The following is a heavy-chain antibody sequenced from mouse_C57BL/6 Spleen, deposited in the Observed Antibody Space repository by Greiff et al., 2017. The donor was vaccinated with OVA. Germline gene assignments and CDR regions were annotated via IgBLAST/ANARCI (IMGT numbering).Heavy chain of an antibody. J-gene: IGHJ4*01. V-gene: IGHV1-81*01. CDR2: IYPRSGNT. CDR1: GYTFTSYG. CDR3: ARSPYYGSSWYAMDY. D-gene: IGHD1-1*01. Sequence: QVQLQQSGAELARPGASVKLSCKASGYTFTSYGISWVKQRTGQGLEWIGEIYPRSGNTYYNEKFKGKATLTADKSSSTAYMELRSLTSEDSAVYFCARSPYYGSSWYAMDYWGQGTSVTVSA.